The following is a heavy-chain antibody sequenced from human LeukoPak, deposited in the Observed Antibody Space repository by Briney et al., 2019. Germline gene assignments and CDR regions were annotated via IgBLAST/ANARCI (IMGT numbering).Heavy chain of an antibody. D-gene: IGHD3-10*01. CDR1: GFTFSSYG. CDR2: ISYDGSNK. V-gene: IGHV3-30*18. CDR3: AKDLKRQAGGPREIDY. Sequence: GGSLRLSCAASGFTFSSYGMHWVRQAPGKGLEWVAVISYDGSNKYYADSVKGRFTISRDNSKNPLYLQMNSLRVEDTAVYYCAKDLKRQAGGPREIDYWGQGTLVTVSS. J-gene: IGHJ4*02.